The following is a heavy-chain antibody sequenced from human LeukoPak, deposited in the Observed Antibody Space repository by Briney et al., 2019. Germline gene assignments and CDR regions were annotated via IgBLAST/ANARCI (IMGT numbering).Heavy chain of an antibody. D-gene: IGHD3-10*01. Sequence: PGGSLRLSCAASGFTFNNYGMHWVRQAPGQGLEWMGIINPRGGSATSAQKFQGRVTLTRDTSTSTVYMELSSLRSEDTAVYYCARDYHGSGSLTTFDYWGQGTLVTASS. CDR2: INPRGGSA. V-gene: IGHV1-46*02. CDR1: GFTFNNYG. J-gene: IGHJ4*02. CDR3: ARDYHGSGSLTTFDY.